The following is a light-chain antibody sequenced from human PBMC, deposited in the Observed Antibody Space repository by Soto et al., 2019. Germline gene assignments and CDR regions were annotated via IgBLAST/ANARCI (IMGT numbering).Light chain of an antibody. V-gene: IGKV3D-15*01. J-gene: IGKJ5*01. Sequence: EIVLTQSPATLSVSPGERATISCRASQSISSCLAWYQQKPGKAPRLLIYKASSRATGIPARFSGSGSGTEFTLTISSLQSDDFAAYYWQHYNCYPITFGQGTRLEIK. CDR1: QSISSC. CDR3: QHYNCYPIT. CDR2: KAS.